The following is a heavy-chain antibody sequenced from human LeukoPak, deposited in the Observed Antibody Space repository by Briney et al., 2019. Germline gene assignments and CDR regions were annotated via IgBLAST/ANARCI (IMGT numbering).Heavy chain of an antibody. CDR1: GYTFASYG. D-gene: IGHD3-10*01. CDR2: ISAYNDDT. Sequence: GASVKVSCKASGYTFASYGISWVRQAPGQGLEWLGWISAYNDDTRYAQHLQGRVTLTTDTSTSTAYMELRSLTSDDTALYYCARDTALIITPGGPDYWGQGTLVTVSS. CDR3: ARDTALIITPGGPDY. V-gene: IGHV1-18*01. J-gene: IGHJ4*02.